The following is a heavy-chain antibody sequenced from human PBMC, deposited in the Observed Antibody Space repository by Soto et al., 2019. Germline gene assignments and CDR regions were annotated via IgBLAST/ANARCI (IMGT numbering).Heavy chain of an antibody. CDR1: GYTFTSYG. CDR2: ISAYNGNT. V-gene: IGHV1-18*01. J-gene: IGHJ4*02. D-gene: IGHD4-4*01. Sequence: QVQLVQSGAEVKKPGASVKVSCKASGYTFTSYGISWVRQAPGQGLEWMGWISAYNGNTNYAQKPQGRVTMTTDTSTTTAYMELMSLRSDGTAVYFCARVAPTETTVTTDFDYWGQGTLVTVSS. CDR3: ARVAPTETTVTTDFDY.